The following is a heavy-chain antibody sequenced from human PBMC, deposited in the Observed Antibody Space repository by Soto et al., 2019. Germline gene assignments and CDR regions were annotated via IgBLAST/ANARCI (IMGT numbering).Heavy chain of an antibody. V-gene: IGHV4-34*01. D-gene: IGHD3-10*01. J-gene: IGHJ6*02. CDR2: INHSGST. CDR3: ARGVLLWFGELLGGMDV. CDR1: GGSFSGYY. Sequence: PSETLSLTCAVYGGSFSGYYWSWIRQPPGKGLEWIGEINHSGSTNYNPSLKSRVTISVDTSKNQFSLKLSSVTAADTAVYYCARGVLLWFGELLGGMDVWGQGTTVTVS.